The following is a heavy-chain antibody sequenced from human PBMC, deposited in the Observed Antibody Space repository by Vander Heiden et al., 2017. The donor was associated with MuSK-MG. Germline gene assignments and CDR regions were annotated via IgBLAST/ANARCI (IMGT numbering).Heavy chain of an antibody. CDR1: GFTFSDNY. CDR3: ARYTLGDYYYYYGMDV. Sequence: QVQLVEPGGGLVKPGGSLRLSCAASGFTFSDNYMSWIRQAPGKGLEWVSYISSSSSYTNYADSVKGRVTISRDNAKNSLYLQMNSLRAEDTAVYYCARYTLGDYYYYYGMDVWGQGTTVTVSS. D-gene: IGHD2-15*01. J-gene: IGHJ6*02. V-gene: IGHV3-11*06. CDR2: ISSSSSYT.